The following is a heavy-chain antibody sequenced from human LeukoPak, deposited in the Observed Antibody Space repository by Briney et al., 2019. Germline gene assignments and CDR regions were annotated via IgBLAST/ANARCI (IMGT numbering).Heavy chain of an antibody. CDR1: GGSFSGYY. Sequence: SETLSLTCAVYGGSFSGYYWSWIRQPPGKGLEWIGEINHSGSTNYNPSLKSRVTISVDTSKNQFSLKLSSVTAADTAVYYCARGVYRSSTSCYTPFDYWGQGTLVTVSS. CDR2: INHSGST. D-gene: IGHD2-2*02. V-gene: IGHV4-34*01. J-gene: IGHJ4*02. CDR3: ARGVYRSSTSCYTPFDY.